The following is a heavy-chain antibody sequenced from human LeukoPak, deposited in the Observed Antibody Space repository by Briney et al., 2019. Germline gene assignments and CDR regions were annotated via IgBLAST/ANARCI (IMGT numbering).Heavy chain of an antibody. V-gene: IGHV4-39*01. Sequence: PSETLSLTCTVSAGSISSTNHYWGWIRQPPGKGLEWIGNIYYSGSTYYNPSLKSRVTISVDTSKNQFSLKLSSVTAADTAVYYCARRHLVPAAIVWFDPWGQGTLVTVSS. CDR1: AGSISSTNHY. D-gene: IGHD2-2*01. CDR3: ARRHLVPAAIVWFDP. J-gene: IGHJ5*02. CDR2: IYYSGST.